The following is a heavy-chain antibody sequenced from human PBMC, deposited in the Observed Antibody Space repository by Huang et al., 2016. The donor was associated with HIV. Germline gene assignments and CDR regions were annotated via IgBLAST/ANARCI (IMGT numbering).Heavy chain of an antibody. CDR2: IIHDGSA. Sequence: QVRIHQWGAGLLKPSETLSLTCAVYGGSFSLYSWNWIRQPPGKGLQWIGEIIHDGSANYDPSLKSRLTMSVDTSKNQFSLILTSLTAGDSAVYYCARGGRIAARNYYGMDVWGQGTTVTVSS. CDR1: GGSFSLYS. D-gene: IGHD6-6*01. V-gene: IGHV4-34*01. J-gene: IGHJ6*02. CDR3: ARGGRIAARNYYGMDV.